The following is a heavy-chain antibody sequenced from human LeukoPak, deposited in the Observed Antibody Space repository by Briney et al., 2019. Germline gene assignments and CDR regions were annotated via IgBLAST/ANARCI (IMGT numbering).Heavy chain of an antibody. D-gene: IGHD4-17*01. V-gene: IGHV3-21*01. J-gene: IGHJ4*02. CDR1: GLTFSKYI. CDR3: ARTDAYGDSGGSGVYSAFDY. Sequence: GGSLRLSCAASGLTFSKYIMNWGRQARGKGREWVSSISTSSSYIYYADSVKGRFTISRNNAKNALYLQMNSLRAEDTAIYYCARTDAYGDSGGSGVYSAFDYWGQGTLVTVSS. CDR2: ISTSSSYI.